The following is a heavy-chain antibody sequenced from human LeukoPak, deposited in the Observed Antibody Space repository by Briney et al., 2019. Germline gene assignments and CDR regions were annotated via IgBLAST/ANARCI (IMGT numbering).Heavy chain of an antibody. CDR3: TRDWGSPSGTHWIYYYGMDV. CDR1: GFTFGDYA. J-gene: IGHJ6*02. D-gene: IGHD3-10*01. Sequence: GRSLRLSCAASGFTFGDYAMSWVRQAPGKGLEWVGFIRSKAYGGTTEYAASVKGRFTISRDDSKSIAYLQMNSLKTEDTAVYYCTRDWGSPSGTHWIYYYGMDVWGQGTTVTVSS. V-gene: IGHV3-49*04. CDR2: IRSKAYGGTT.